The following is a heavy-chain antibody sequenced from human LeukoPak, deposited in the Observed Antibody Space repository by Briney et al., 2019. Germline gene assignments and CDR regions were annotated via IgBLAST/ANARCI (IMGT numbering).Heavy chain of an antibody. J-gene: IGHJ3*02. CDR1: RFTFSSYS. V-gene: IGHV3-48*01. CDR3: AREAFDI. CDR2: IDSSSSSTI. Sequence: PGGSLRLSCVASRFTFSSYSMNWVRQAPGKGLEWVSYIDSSSSSTIYYADSVKGRFTISRDNDKNSLYLQMNSLRAEDTAVYYCAREAFDIWGQGTMVTVSS.